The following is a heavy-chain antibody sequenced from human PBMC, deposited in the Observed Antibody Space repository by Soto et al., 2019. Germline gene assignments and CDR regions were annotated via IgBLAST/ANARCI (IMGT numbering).Heavy chain of an antibody. CDR2: IIPIFGTT. J-gene: IGHJ6*02. V-gene: IGHV1-69*01. Sequence: QVQLVQGGTEVKMAGSSVRISCEASGGTLSNYAVSWVRQAPGLGLEWMGGIIPIFGTTTYAQEFQGRITITADETTGRVYMDLTGLRSDDTAVFYCTRAVRTGNYGMDVWGQGTTVTVSS. CDR3: TRAVRTGNYGMDV. CDR1: GGTLSNYA.